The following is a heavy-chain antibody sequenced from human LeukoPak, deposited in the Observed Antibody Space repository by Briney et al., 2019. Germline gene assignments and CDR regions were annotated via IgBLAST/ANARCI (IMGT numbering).Heavy chain of an antibody. Sequence: TSETLSLTCSVSGASISSYSWSWIRQPPGKGVEWIGYIYYSGNTNYNPSLKSRVTISVDTSNNEVSLNLHSVAAADTAVYYCARFVGSGLDYWGQGTLLTVSS. CDR1: GASISSYS. CDR3: ARFVGSGLDY. J-gene: IGHJ4*02. D-gene: IGHD2-15*01. CDR2: IYYSGNT. V-gene: IGHV4-59*01.